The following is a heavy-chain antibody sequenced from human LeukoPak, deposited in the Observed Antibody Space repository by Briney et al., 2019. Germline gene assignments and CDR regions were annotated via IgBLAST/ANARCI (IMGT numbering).Heavy chain of an antibody. V-gene: IGHV4-39*01. Sequence: SETLSLTCNVSGGSISTNNYYWGWIRQPPGKGLEWIGSIYYSGSTYYNPSLKSRVTISVDTSKNQFSLKLSSVTAADTAVYYCARRGGVAGTALDYWGQGTLVTVSS. CDR1: GGSISTNNYY. J-gene: IGHJ4*02. D-gene: IGHD6-19*01. CDR2: IYYSGST. CDR3: ARRGGVAGTALDY.